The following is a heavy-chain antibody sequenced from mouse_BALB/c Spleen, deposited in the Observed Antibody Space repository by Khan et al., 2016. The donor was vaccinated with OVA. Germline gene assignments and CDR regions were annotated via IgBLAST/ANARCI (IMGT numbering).Heavy chain of an antibody. CDR1: GYSFTSYY. J-gene: IGHJ3*01. Sequence: MPLAASGPELMTPGASVKISCKASGYSFTSYYIHWVMPSHGKSLAWIGYLDPFSGDPTYNQKFKGKATLTVDKSSSTAYIHLSNLTSEDSAVYYCTRHGYVAGFTYWGQGTLVTVSA. V-gene: IGHV1S135*01. CDR3: TRHGYVAGFTY. D-gene: IGHD2-2*01. CDR2: LDPFSGDP.